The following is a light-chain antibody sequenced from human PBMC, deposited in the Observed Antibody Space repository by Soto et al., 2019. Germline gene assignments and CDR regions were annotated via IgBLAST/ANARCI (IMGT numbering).Light chain of an antibody. CDR3: QQLNSYPLT. V-gene: IGKV1-9*01. CDR2: AAS. J-gene: IGKJ4*01. Sequence: DIQMIQSPSALSAFVGDTVTVTCRASQSITTYLAWYQQRPGKAPKLLIYAASTLQSGVPSRFSGSGSGTEFTLTISSLQPEDFATYSCQQLNSYPLTFGRGTKV. CDR1: QSITTY.